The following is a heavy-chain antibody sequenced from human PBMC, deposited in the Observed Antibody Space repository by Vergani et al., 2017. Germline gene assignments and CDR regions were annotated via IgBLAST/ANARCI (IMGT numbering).Heavy chain of an antibody. Sequence: QVQVVQSGAEVKKSGASVKVSCKTSGYTFSNYYMHWVRQAPGQGLEWMGIINPSGGNTNYAQKFQGRVTMTRYTSTSTVYMELSSLRSDDTAIYYCARGDYGILTGYRYWGQGTLVTVSA. CDR3: ARGDYGILTGYRY. V-gene: IGHV1-46*03. J-gene: IGHJ4*02. D-gene: IGHD3-9*01. CDR2: INPSGGNT. CDR1: GYTFSNYY.